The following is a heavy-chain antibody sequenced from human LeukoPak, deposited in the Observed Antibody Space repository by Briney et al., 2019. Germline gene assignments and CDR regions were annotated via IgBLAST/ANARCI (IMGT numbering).Heavy chain of an antibody. Sequence: GGSLRLSCAASGFTFNNYAMSWVRQTPGRGLEWVSSISDNDGSTYYTDSVKGRFTISRDNSKDTVYLQMNNLRAADTALYFCVRHDSYIPFWGQGSLVTVSS. CDR2: ISDNDGST. CDR1: GFTFNNYA. V-gene: IGHV3-23*01. CDR3: VRHDSYIPF. J-gene: IGHJ1*01. D-gene: IGHD5-18*01.